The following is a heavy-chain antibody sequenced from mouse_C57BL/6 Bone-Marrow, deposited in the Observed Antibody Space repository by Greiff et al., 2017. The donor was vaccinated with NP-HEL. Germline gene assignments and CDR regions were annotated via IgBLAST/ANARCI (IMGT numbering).Heavy chain of an antibody. Sequence: QVQLQQSGPELVKPGASVKISCKASGYAFSSYWMNWVKQRPGKGLEWIGRIYPGDGDTNYNGKFKGKATLTADKSSSTAYMQLSSLTSEDSAVYFCARRDESDAMEGWGKGTSVTVSS. J-gene: IGHJ4*01. CDR3: ARRDESDAMEG. CDR1: GYAFSSYW. CDR2: IYPGDGDT. V-gene: IGHV1-82*01.